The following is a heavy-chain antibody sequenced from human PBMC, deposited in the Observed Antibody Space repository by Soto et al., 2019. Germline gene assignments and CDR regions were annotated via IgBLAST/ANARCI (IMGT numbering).Heavy chain of an antibody. CDR3: AKSLVTPSDAFDL. Sequence: GGALRLSCAAAGCTFSIYAMSCVRQAPGKGLEWISSISDPGTSTYYANSVKGRFSMSGDNSKNTLFLQMNRLRADDTAVYFCAKSLVTPSDAFDLWGRGTLVTVSS. D-gene: IGHD2-21*02. CDR2: ISDPGTST. V-gene: IGHV3-23*01. J-gene: IGHJ3*01. CDR1: GCTFSIYA.